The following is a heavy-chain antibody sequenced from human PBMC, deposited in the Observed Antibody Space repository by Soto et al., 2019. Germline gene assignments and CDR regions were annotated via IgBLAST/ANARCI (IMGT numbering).Heavy chain of an antibody. Sequence: PGGSLRLSCAASGFTFSSYEMNWVRQAPGKGLEWVSYISSSGSTIYYADSVKGRFTISRDNAKNSLYLQMNSLRAEDTAVYYCARDSLWAVAGPTASDYWGQGTLVTVSS. CDR3: ARDSLWAVAGPTASDY. V-gene: IGHV3-48*03. J-gene: IGHJ4*02. CDR1: GFTFSSYE. CDR2: ISSSGSTI. D-gene: IGHD6-19*01.